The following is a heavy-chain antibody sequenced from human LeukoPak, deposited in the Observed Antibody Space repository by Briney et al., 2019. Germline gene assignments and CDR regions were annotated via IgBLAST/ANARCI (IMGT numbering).Heavy chain of an antibody. Sequence: SETLSLTCTVSGGSISSGDYYWSWIRQPPGKGLEWIGYIYYSGSTNYNPSLKSRVTISVDTSKNQFSLKLRSVTAADTAVYYCARAFRPPWYFDLWGRGTLLTVSS. CDR2: IYYSGST. V-gene: IGHV4-61*08. J-gene: IGHJ2*01. CDR3: ARAFRPPWYFDL. D-gene: IGHD3-16*01. CDR1: GGSISSGDYY.